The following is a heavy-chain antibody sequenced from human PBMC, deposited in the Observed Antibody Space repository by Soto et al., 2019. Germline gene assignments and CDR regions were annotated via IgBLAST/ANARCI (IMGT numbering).Heavy chain of an antibody. CDR1: GGSISGFF. Sequence: ETLCLTCTVSGGSISGFFWTWVRQPPGMPLEGLGHVSASGSTAYNPSLRSRLSLSLDVSKNRFSLELTSVTAADTATYFCARGGSTHYYYGLDVWGQGTTVTV. V-gene: IGHV4-4*07. J-gene: IGHJ6*02. CDR2: VSASGST. D-gene: IGHD1-1*01. CDR3: ARGGSTHYYYGLDV.